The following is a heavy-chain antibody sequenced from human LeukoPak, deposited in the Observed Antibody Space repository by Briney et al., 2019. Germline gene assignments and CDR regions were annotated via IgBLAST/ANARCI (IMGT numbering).Heavy chain of an antibody. CDR2: TWYDGSDR. CDR3: ARGGGITWYDFDF. D-gene: IGHD6-13*01. J-gene: IGHJ4*02. CDR1: GFTFSTYG. V-gene: IGHV3-33*01. Sequence: GRSLRLSCAASGFTFSTYGMHWVRQAPGKGLEWVAVTWYDGSDRSYADSVKGRFTISRDNSKNTLYLQMNGLRGEDTAVYYCARGGGITWYDFDFWGQGTLVTVSS.